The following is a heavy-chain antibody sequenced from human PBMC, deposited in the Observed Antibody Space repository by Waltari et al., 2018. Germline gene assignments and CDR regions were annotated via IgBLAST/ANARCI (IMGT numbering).Heavy chain of an antibody. J-gene: IGHJ4*02. CDR1: GSSFTSHW. CDR3: VRHRTTYPLEIDY. V-gene: IGHV5-10-1*01. Sequence: EVQLVQSGAEVKKPEESLRIACEGSGSSFTSHWISWVRQMPGKGLAGVGRIDPSDSFRNYGPAFEGHVTISVDQSLRTAYLQWDSLKASDTAIYYCVRHRTTYPLEIDYWGQGTLVTVSS. D-gene: IGHD2-2*01. CDR2: IDPSDSFR.